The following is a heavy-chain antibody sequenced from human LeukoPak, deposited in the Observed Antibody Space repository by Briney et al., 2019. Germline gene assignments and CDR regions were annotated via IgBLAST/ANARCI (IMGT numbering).Heavy chain of an antibody. CDR1: GFTFSNYW. CDR2: INTDGSIT. CDR3: ARDRGPRTGFMVREAYDY. Sequence: GGSLRLSCAASGFTFSNYWIHWVRQAPGKGLVWVSRINTDGSITNYADSVKGRFSISRDNAKNTLYLQMSSPRAEDTAVYYCARDRGPRTGFMVREAYDYWGQGTLVTVSS. J-gene: IGHJ4*02. V-gene: IGHV3-74*01. D-gene: IGHD3-10*01.